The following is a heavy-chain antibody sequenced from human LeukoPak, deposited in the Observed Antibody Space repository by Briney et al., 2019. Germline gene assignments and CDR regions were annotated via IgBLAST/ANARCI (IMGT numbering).Heavy chain of an antibody. V-gene: IGHV3-7*03. CDR1: GFTFSSYW. CDR3: ARKQYYYGSGSYSYFDY. J-gene: IGHJ4*02. Sequence: GGSLRLSCAASGFTFSSYWMSWVRQAPGKGLEWVANIKQDGSEKYYVDSVKGRFTISRDNAKNSLYLQMNSLRAEDTAVYYCARKQYYYGSGSYSYFDYWGQGTLVTVSS. CDR2: IKQDGSEK. D-gene: IGHD3-10*01.